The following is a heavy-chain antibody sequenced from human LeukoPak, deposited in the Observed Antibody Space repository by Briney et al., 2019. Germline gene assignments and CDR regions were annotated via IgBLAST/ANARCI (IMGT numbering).Heavy chain of an antibody. CDR2: ISGSGVST. J-gene: IGHJ4*02. Sequence: GGSLRLSCLTSGFTLSTNAMSWVRQAPGKGLEWVSGISGSGVSTYYADSVKGRFTISRDNSRNSLYLQMNSLRADDTAVYYCAKSVVVITFRFDDWGQGALVTVSS. CDR3: AKSVVVITFRFDD. CDR1: GFTLSTNA. V-gene: IGHV3-23*01. D-gene: IGHD2-15*01.